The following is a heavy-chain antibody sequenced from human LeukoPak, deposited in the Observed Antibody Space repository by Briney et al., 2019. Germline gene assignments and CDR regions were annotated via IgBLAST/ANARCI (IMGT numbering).Heavy chain of an antibody. J-gene: IGHJ4*02. CDR3: AKDLLGATPLLEGEY. V-gene: IGHV3-23*01. Sequence: GGSLRLSCVASGVTLSNYAMSWARQAPGKGLEWVSGISSSGSGGNTYYADSVKGRFTISRDSSRNTLFLHMNTLRAEDTAIYYCAKDLLGATPLLEGEYWGQGTLVTVSS. CDR2: ISSSGSGGNT. CDR1: GVTLSNYA. D-gene: IGHD1-26*01.